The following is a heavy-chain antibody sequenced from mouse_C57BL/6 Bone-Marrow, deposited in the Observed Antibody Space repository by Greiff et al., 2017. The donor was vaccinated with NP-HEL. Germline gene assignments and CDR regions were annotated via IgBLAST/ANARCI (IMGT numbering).Heavy chain of an antibody. Sequence: EVKLQQSGPELVKPGDSVKISCKASGYSFTGYFMNWVMQSHGKSLEWIGRINPYNGDTFYNQKFKGKATLTVDKSSSTAHMELRSLTSEDSAVYYCARGNAWFAYWGQGTLVTVSA. CDR1: GYSFTGYF. J-gene: IGHJ3*01. CDR3: ARGNAWFAY. CDR2: INPYNGDT. D-gene: IGHD2-1*01. V-gene: IGHV1-20*01.